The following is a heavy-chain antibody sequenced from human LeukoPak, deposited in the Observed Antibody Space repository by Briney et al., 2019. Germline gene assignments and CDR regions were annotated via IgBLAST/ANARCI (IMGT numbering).Heavy chain of an antibody. CDR2: IYYSGST. CDR1: GGSISSSSYY. CDR3: ARAPIYGSGSYYSPFDY. J-gene: IGHJ4*02. D-gene: IGHD3-10*01. V-gene: IGHV4-39*07. Sequence: SETLSLTCTVSGGSISSSSYYWGWIRQPPGKELEWIGSIYYSGSTYYNPSLKSRVTISVDTSKNQFSPKLSSVTAADTAVYYCARAPIYGSGSYYSPFDYWGQGTLVTVSS.